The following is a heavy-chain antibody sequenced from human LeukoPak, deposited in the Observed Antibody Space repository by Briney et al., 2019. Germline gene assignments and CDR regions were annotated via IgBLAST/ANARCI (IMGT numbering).Heavy chain of an antibody. Sequence: KASETLSLTCAVYGGSFSGYYWSWIRQPPGKGLEWIGYIYSSGSTNYNPSLKTRVTISVDTSKNQFSLKLSSVTAADTAVYYCARHPSAVAGKTFDCWGQGTLVTVSS. CDR2: IYSSGST. V-gene: IGHV4-59*08. D-gene: IGHD6-19*01. CDR3: ARHPSAVAGKTFDC. CDR1: GGSFSGYY. J-gene: IGHJ4*02.